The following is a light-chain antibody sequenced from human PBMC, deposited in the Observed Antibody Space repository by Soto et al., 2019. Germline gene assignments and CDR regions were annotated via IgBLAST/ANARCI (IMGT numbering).Light chain of an antibody. CDR3: QQLNTYPLFT. J-gene: IGKJ3*01. CDR2: DAS. CDR1: QSVSSY. V-gene: IGKV3-11*01. Sequence: EIVLTQSPATLSLSPGERATLSCRASQSVSSYLAWYQQKPGQTPRLLIYDASNRATDIPARFSGSGSGTDFTLTISSLQPDDFATYYCQQLNTYPLFTFGPGTEVDI.